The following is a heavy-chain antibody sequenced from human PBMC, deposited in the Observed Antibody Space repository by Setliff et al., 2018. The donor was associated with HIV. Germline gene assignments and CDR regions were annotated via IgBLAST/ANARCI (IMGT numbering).Heavy chain of an antibody. Sequence: SETLSLTCTVPADSITGSHYYWGWIRQPPGKGLEWIASIHYSGRTYDSPSVRSRVSIFVDTSKNQFSLRLNSVTATDAAMYYCSRSGIGYGGDSNTFDIWGQGTLVTVSS. CDR3: SRSGIGYGGDSNTFDI. CDR2: IHYSGRT. J-gene: IGHJ3*02. CDR1: ADSITGSHYY. D-gene: IGHD2-21*02. V-gene: IGHV4-39*01.